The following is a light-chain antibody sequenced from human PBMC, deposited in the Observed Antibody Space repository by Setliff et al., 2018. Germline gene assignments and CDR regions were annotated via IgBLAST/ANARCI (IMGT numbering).Light chain of an antibody. CDR1: TSDIGTYNY. J-gene: IGLJ1*01. CDR2: DVS. V-gene: IGLV2-14*01. CDR3: YSYTASTSYV. Sequence: QSALTQPASVSGSPGQSNTISCSGTTSDIGTYNYVSWYQQYPGKAPKLVIYDVSNRPSGVSNRFSGSKSGNTASLTISGLQAEDEADYYCYSYTASTSYVFGTGTKVTV.